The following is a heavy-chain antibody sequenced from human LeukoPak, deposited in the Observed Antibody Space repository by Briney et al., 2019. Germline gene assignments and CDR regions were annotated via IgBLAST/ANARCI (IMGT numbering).Heavy chain of an antibody. V-gene: IGHV3-43*02. Sequence: TGGSLRLSCGASGFAFDGHPMHWVRQVPGKGLEWVSLISGDGGTTSYADSVKGRFTISRDNSKNSLYLQMNSLRTEDTALYYCAKKSGAPANFDYWGQGTLVTVSS. J-gene: IGHJ4*02. CDR3: AKKSGAPANFDY. CDR2: ISGDGGTT. D-gene: IGHD2-2*01. CDR1: GFAFDGHP.